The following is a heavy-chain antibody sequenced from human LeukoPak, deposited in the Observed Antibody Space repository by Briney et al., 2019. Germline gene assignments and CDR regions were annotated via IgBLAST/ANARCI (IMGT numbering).Heavy chain of an antibody. CDR1: GFTFSSYW. D-gene: IGHD3-22*01. V-gene: IGHV3-48*04. J-gene: IGHJ4*02. CDR3: ARAYYYDSSGPFDY. CDR2: ISSSGSTI. Sequence: PGGSLRLSCAASGFTFSSYWMSWVRQAPGKGLEWVSYISSSGSTIYYADSVKGRFTISRDNAKNSLYLQMNSLRAEDTAVYYCARAYYYDSSGPFDYWGQGTLVTVSS.